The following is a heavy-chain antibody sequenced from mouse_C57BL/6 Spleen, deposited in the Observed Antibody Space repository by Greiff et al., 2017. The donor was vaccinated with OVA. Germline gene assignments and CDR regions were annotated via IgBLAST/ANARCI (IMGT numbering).Heavy chain of an antibody. CDR2: IDPSDSYT. J-gene: IGHJ2*01. CDR3: GRRGY. CDR1: GYTFTSYW. V-gene: IGHV1-50*01. Sequence: QVQLQQPGAELVKPGASVKLSCKASGYTFTSYWMQWVKQRPGQGLEWIGEIDPSDSYTNYNQKFKGKATLTVDTSSSTAYMQLSSLTSEDSAVDYCGRRGYWGQGTTLTVAS.